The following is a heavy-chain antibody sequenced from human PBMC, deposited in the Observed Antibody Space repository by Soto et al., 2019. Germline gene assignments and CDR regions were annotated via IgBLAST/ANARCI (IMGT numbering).Heavy chain of an antibody. CDR3: ARDIGSSWYYYYYGMDV. Sequence: QVQLVESGGGVVQPGRSLRLSCAASGFTFSSYAMHWVRQAPGKGLEWVAVISYDGSNKYYADSVKGRFTISRDNSKNKLYLQMNSLRAEDTAVYYCARDIGSSWYYYYYGMDVWGQGTTVTVSS. CDR1: GFTFSSYA. J-gene: IGHJ6*02. V-gene: IGHV3-30-3*01. CDR2: ISYDGSNK. D-gene: IGHD6-13*01.